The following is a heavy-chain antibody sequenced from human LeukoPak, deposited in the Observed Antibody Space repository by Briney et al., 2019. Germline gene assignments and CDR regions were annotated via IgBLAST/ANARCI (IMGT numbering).Heavy chain of an antibody. V-gene: IGHV4-38-2*02. D-gene: IGHD3-10*01. CDR3: AKRHGSGSVDY. Sequence: SETLSLTCTVSGYSISSGYYWGWIRQPPGKGLEWIGSIYHSGSTYYNPSLKSRVTISVDTSKNQFSLKLSSVTAADTAVYYCAKRHGSGSVDYWGQGTLVTVSS. CDR1: GYSISSGYY. CDR2: IYHSGST. J-gene: IGHJ4*02.